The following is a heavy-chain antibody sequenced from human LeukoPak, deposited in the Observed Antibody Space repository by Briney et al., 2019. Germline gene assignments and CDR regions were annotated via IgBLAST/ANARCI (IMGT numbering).Heavy chain of an antibody. J-gene: IGHJ3*02. D-gene: IGHD3-16*01. V-gene: IGHV4-59*01. Sequence: SETLSLTCTVSGGSISSYFWSWIRQPPGKGLEWIGYVLYSGSNNYNPSLKSRVTISVDTSKKQFSLKLSSATAADTAVYYCARVLDLSKRGLDAFDIWGQGTMVTASS. CDR3: ARVLDLSKRGLDAFDI. CDR1: GGSISSYF. CDR2: VLYSGSN.